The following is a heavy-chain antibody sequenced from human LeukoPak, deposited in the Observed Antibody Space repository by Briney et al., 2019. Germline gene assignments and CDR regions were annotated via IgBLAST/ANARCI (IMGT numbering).Heavy chain of an antibody. V-gene: IGHV4-59*08. CDR1: GSSISSYY. D-gene: IGHD4-17*01. Sequence: SETLSLTCTVSGSSISSYYWSWIRQPPGKGLEWIGYIYYSGSTNYNPSLKSRVTISVDTSKNQFSLKLSSVTATDTAVYYCARQTTPYYYMDVWGKGTTVTVSS. CDR3: ARQTTPYYYMDV. CDR2: IYYSGST. J-gene: IGHJ6*03.